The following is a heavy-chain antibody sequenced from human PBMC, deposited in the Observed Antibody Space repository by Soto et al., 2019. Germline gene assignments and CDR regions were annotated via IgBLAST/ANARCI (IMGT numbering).Heavy chain of an antibody. CDR3: ARDINFTYYYDSSGPSNY. CDR1: GYTFTSYY. D-gene: IGHD3-22*01. V-gene: IGHV1-46*01. J-gene: IGHJ4*02. Sequence: ASVKVSCKASGYTFTSYYMHWVRQAPGQGLEWMGIINPSGGSTSYAQKFQGRVAMTRDTSTSTVYMELSSLRSEDTAVYYCARDINFTYYYDSSGPSNYWGQGTLVTVSS. CDR2: INPSGGST.